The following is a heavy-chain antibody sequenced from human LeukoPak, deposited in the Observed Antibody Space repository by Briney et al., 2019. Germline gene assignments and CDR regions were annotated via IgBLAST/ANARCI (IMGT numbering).Heavy chain of an antibody. CDR3: AREAGTTFLGFGYFDY. J-gene: IGHJ4*02. V-gene: IGHV3-7*03. CDR2: IKQDGGEK. D-gene: IGHD1-1*01. Sequence: GSLRLSCAASGFTFSSYWMSWVRQAPGKGLEWVANIKQDGGEKYYVDSVKGRFTISRDNAKNSLYLQMNSLRAEDTAVYYCAREAGTTFLGFGYFDYWGQGTLVTVSS. CDR1: GFTFSSYW.